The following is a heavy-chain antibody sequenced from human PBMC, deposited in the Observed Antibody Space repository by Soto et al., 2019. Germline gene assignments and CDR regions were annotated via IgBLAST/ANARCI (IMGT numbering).Heavy chain of an antibody. CDR2: ISAYNGNT. Sequence: ASVKVSCKASGYTFTSYGISWVRQAPGQGLEWMGWISAYNGNTNYAQKLQGRVTMTTDTSTSTGYMDLTRLTSDDTAVYYCARPSGLSGWLHSPGDFDYWGQGTLVTVSS. J-gene: IGHJ4*02. CDR1: GYTFTSYG. CDR3: ARPSGLSGWLHSPGDFDY. V-gene: IGHV1-18*04. D-gene: IGHD5-12*01.